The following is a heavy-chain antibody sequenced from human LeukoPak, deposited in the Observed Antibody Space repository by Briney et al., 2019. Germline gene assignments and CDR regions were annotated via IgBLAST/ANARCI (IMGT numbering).Heavy chain of an antibody. J-gene: IGHJ5*02. CDR1: GGSMTNYY. Sequence: PSETLSLTCTVSGGSMTNYYWSWMRRPPGKGLEWIGSIYYNGNTNYNPSVKSRVTISIDTSKKQFYLRLSSVTAADTALHFCARDNQYNSGWSFDPWGQGILVTVSS. CDR2: IYYNGNT. V-gene: IGHV4-59*01. CDR3: ARDNQYNSGWSFDP. D-gene: IGHD6-19*01.